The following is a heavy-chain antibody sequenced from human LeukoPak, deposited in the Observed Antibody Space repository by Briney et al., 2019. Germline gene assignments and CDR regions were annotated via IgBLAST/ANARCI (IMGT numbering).Heavy chain of an antibody. V-gene: IGHV7-4-1*02. CDR2: INTNTGNP. Sequence: ASVKVSCKASGYTFTSYGIHWVRQAPGQGLEWMGWINTNTGNPTYAQGFTGRFVFSLETSVSTSYLQISSLKAEDTAVYYCARGRGSSARLGYYYYYIDVWGKGTTVTVSS. CDR3: ARGRGSSARLGYYYYYIDV. D-gene: IGHD1-26*01. J-gene: IGHJ6*03. CDR1: GYTFTSYG.